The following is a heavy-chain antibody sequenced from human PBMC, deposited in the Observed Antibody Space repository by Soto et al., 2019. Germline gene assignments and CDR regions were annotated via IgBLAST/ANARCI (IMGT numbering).Heavy chain of an antibody. Sequence: QVQLVQSGAEVKKPGSSVEVSCTASGGTFTNYAINWVRQAPGQGLEWMGGIIPISGAVNYAQKFQGRVTITADESTSTVYMALSSLRSENTAVYYCARTSTANNWFDLWAQGTRVTVSS. CDR3: ARTSTANNWFDL. J-gene: IGHJ5*02. CDR1: GGTFTNYA. V-gene: IGHV1-69*01. CDR2: IIPISGAV. D-gene: IGHD2-2*01.